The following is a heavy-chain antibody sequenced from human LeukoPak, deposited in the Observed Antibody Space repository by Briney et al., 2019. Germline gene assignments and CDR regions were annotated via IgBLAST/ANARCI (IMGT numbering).Heavy chain of an antibody. CDR1: GGTFSSYA. Sequence: ASVKVSCKASGGTFSSYAISWVRQAPGQGLEWMGGIIPIFGTANYAQKFQGRVTITADESTSTAYMELSSLRSEDTAVYYCARDKATVVTRDYYXGMDVWGQGTTVTVSS. D-gene: IGHD4-23*01. V-gene: IGHV1-69*13. CDR2: IIPIFGTA. J-gene: IGHJ6*02. CDR3: ARDKATVVTRDYYXGMDV.